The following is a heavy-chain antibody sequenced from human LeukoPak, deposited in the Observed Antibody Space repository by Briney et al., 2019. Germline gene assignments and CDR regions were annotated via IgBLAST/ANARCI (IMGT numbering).Heavy chain of an antibody. D-gene: IGHD2-15*01. Sequence: GGSLRLSCAASGFTFSSYGMSWVRQAPGKGLEWVSAISGSGDSTYYADSVKGRFTISRDNAKNSLYLRMNSLRDEDTALYYCARGGGSIRHSYYYYVDVWGKGTSVTVSS. CDR1: GFTFSSYG. V-gene: IGHV3-23*01. CDR3: ARGGGSIRHSYYYYVDV. CDR2: ISGSGDST. J-gene: IGHJ6*03.